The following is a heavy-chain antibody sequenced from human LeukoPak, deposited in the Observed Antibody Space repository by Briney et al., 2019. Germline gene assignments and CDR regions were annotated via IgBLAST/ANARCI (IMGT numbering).Heavy chain of an antibody. CDR1: GFTFSSYA. D-gene: IGHD3-22*01. CDR3: ARDVPYYYDSSGYKDI. CDR2: ISYDGSNK. Sequence: GRSLRLSCAASGFTFSSYAMHWVRQAPGKGLEWVAVISYDGSNKYYADSVKGRFTISRDNSKNTLYLQVNSLRAEDTAVYYCARDVPYYYDSSGYKDIWGQGTMVTVSS. J-gene: IGHJ3*02. V-gene: IGHV3-30-3*01.